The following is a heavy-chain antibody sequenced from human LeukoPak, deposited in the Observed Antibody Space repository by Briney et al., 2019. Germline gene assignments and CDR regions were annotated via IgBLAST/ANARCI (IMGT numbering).Heavy chain of an antibody. CDR2: INHSGST. J-gene: IGHJ4*02. D-gene: IGHD4-17*01. Sequence: SETLSLTCAVYGGSFSGYYWSWIRQPPGKGLEWIGEINHSGSTNYNPSLKSRVTISVDTSKNQFSLKLSSVTAADTAVYYCARTRSSRVTRGYFDYWGQGTLVTVSS. CDR1: GGSFSGYY. V-gene: IGHV4-34*01. CDR3: ARTRSSRVTRGYFDY.